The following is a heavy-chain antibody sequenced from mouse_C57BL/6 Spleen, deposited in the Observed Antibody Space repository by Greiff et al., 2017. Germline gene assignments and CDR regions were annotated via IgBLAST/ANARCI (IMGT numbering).Heavy chain of an antibody. CDR1: GFTFSSYA. V-gene: IGHV5-4*01. CDR2: ISDGGSYT. CDR3: ARDPLEGNYHY. Sequence: EVQLVESGGGLVKPGGSLKLSCAASGFTFSSYAMSWVRQTPEKRLEWVATISDGGSYTYYPDNVKGRFTISRDNAKNNLYLQMSHLKSEDTAMYYGARDPLEGNYHYWGQGTTLTVSS. J-gene: IGHJ2*01. D-gene: IGHD2-1*01.